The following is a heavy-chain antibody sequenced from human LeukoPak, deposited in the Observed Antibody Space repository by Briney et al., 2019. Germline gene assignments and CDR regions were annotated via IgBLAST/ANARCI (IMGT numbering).Heavy chain of an antibody. CDR2: IYPDDSET. J-gene: IGHJ4*02. Sequence: GESLKISCKVSGYSFTNYWIGWVRQMPGKGLEWMGVIYPDDSETRYSPSFQGQVTISADKSISTAFLQWNSLNASDTAMYHCARRGWPQYYFDYWGQGTLVTVSS. D-gene: IGHD2-15*01. V-gene: IGHV5-51*01. CDR3: ARRGWPQYYFDY. CDR1: GYSFTNYW.